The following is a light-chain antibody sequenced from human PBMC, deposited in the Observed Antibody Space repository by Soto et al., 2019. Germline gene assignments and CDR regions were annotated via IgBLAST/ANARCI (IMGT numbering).Light chain of an antibody. CDR1: SSHVGGYNY. Sequence: QSVLTQPASVSGSPGQSITISCTGTSSHVGGYNYVSWYQQHPGKAPKFMIYDVSNRPSGVSNRFSGSKSGNTASLTISGLQAEDEADYYCSSYTTSNTRQIVFGTGTKSPS. CDR2: DVS. J-gene: IGLJ1*01. CDR3: SSYTTSNTRQIV. V-gene: IGLV2-14*01.